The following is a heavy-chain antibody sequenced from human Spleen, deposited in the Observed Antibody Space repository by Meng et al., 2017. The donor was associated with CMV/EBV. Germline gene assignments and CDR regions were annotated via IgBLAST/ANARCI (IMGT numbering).Heavy chain of an antibody. D-gene: IGHD2-15*01. CDR1: SVSSGSYY. CDR3: AREPNCSGGSCYSHWFDP. V-gene: IGHV4-61*01. CDR2: IYYSGST. J-gene: IGHJ5*02. Sequence: SVSSGSYYWSWIRQPPGKGLEWIGYIYYSGSTNYNPSLKSRVTISVDTSKNQFSLKLSSVTAADTAVHYCAREPNCSGGSCYSHWFDPWGQGTLVTVSS.